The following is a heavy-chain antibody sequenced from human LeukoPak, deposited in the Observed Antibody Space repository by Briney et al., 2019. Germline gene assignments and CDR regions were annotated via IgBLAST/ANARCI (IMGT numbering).Heavy chain of an antibody. V-gene: IGHV3-23*01. CDR1: GFTFSSYA. CDR3: AKVVVRGVTVCYFDY. CDR2: ISGSGGST. Sequence: TGGSLRLSCAASGFTFSSYAMSWVRQAPGKGLEWVSAISGSGGSTYYADSVKGRFTISRDNSKNTLYLQMNSLRAEDTAVYYCAKVVVRGVTVCYFDYWGQGTLVTVSS. J-gene: IGHJ4*02. D-gene: IGHD3-10*01.